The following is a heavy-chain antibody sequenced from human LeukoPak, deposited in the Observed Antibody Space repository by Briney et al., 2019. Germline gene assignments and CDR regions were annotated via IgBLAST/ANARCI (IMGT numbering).Heavy chain of an antibody. V-gene: IGHV3-23*01. CDR3: AKHDYGNFKAYDI. D-gene: IGHD3-16*01. CDR2: ISGSGGST. J-gene: IGHJ3*02. Sequence: PGGSLRLSCAASGFTFSSYAMSWVRQAPGKGLEWVSAISGSGGSTYYADSVKGRFTISRDNSKNTLYLQMDSLRAEDTAVYYCAKHDYGNFKAYDIWGQGTTVTVSS. CDR1: GFTFSSYA.